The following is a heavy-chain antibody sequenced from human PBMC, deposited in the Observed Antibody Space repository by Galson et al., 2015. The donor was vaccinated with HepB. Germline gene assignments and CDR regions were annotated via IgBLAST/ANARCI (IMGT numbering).Heavy chain of an antibody. V-gene: IGHV1-18*01. J-gene: IGHJ4*02. CDR1: GYTYTSYH. Sequence: SVKVSCKASGYTYTSYHLSWVRQAPGQGLEWMGWISTYNGNANYAQRLQGRVTMTTDASTRTAFLELRSLRSDDTAIYYCARLRDSTSSLAALLHWGQGTLVTVSS. D-gene: IGHD6-6*01. CDR2: ISTYNGNA. CDR3: ARLRDSTSSLAALLH.